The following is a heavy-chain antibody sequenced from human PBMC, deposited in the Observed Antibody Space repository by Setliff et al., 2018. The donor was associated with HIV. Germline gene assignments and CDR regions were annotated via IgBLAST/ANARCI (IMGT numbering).Heavy chain of an antibody. D-gene: IGHD4-17*01. V-gene: IGHV3-30-3*01. CDR1: RFAFNTYA. CDR3: VRGTMVTSRGPFDF. J-gene: IGHJ4*02. Sequence: PGGSLRLSCEASRFAFNTYALHWVRQAPGKGLEWVAIISFDGDNQYYADSVRGRFTISRDNSKNTLYLQMNSLRAEDTAVFYCVRGTMVTSRGPFDFWGPGTLVTVSS. CDR2: ISFDGDNQ.